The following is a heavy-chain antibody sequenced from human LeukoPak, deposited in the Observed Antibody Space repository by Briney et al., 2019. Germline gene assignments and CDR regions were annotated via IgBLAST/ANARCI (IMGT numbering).Heavy chain of an antibody. CDR3: APDFWSGRPMPDY. V-gene: IGHV3-21*04. Sequence: PGGSLRLSCAASGFTFSSYSMNWVRQAPGKGLEWVSSISSSSSYIYYADSVKGRFTISRGNSKNTLYLQMNSLRAEDTAVYYCAPDFWSGRPMPDYWGQGTLVTVSS. J-gene: IGHJ4*02. CDR2: ISSSSSYI. CDR1: GFTFSSYS. D-gene: IGHD3-3*01.